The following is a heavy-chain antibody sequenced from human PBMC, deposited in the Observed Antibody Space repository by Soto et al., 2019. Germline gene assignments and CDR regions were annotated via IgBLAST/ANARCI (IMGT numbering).Heavy chain of an antibody. D-gene: IGHD6-19*01. CDR1: GYTFTSYG. CDR2: ISAYNGNT. CDR3: AKDQSLLGMSSGWHNWFDP. V-gene: IGHV1-18*01. Sequence: ASVKVSCKASGYTFTSYGISWVRQAPGQGLEWMGWISAYNGNTNYAQKLQGRVTMTTDTSTSTAYMELRSLRAEDTAVYYCAKDQSLLGMSSGWHNWFDPWGQGTLVTVSS. J-gene: IGHJ5*02.